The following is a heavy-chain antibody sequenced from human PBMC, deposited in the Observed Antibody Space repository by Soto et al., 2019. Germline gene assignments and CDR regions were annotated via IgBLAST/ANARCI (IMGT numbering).Heavy chain of an antibody. Sequence: EVQLVESGGVLVQPGGSLRLSCSASGITFSNAWLSWVRQAPGKGLEWVGRVKSRGDGGAIDYAAPLKGRFSISRDDSKNTLYQQMNTLETEDTAVYYCSSRNVRGGTLAIYWRQGALVTVSS. CDR1: GITFSNAW. D-gene: IGHD2-8*01. CDR3: SSRNVRGGTLAIY. J-gene: IGHJ4*02. CDR2: VKSRGDGGAI. V-gene: IGHV3-15*01.